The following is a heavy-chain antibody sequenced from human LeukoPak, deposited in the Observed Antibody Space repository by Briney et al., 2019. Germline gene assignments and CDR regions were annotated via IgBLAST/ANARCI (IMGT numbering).Heavy chain of an antibody. CDR3: ARGPRYSSSWKFDY. V-gene: IGHV1-8*01. J-gene: IGHJ4*02. CDR1: GYTFTSYD. D-gene: IGHD6-13*01. Sequence: GASVKVSCKASGYTFTSYDINWVRQATGQGLEWMGWMNPNSGNTGYAQKFQGRVTMTRNTSISTAYMELSSLRSEDTAVYYCARGPRYSSSWKFDYWGQGTLVTVSS. CDR2: MNPNSGNT.